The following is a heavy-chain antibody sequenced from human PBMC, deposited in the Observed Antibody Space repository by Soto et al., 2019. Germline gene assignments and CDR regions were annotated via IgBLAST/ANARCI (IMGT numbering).Heavy chain of an antibody. D-gene: IGHD3-3*01. V-gene: IGHV4-59*08. CDR1: GVSISSYF. Sequence: PLETLSLTCCVSGVSISSYFWTWIRQSPGKGLEWIGNIYYTGSTNYNPSLKSRVTISVDTSKNQLSLKLSSVTAADTAAYYCVSGTTLPNYDFWSGYNYYYYGMDVWGQGTTVPVSS. CDR3: VSGTTLPNYDFWSGYNYYYYGMDV. CDR2: IYYTGST. J-gene: IGHJ6*02.